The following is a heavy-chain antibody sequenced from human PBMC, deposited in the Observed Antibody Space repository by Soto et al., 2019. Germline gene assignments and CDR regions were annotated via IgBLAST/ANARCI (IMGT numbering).Heavy chain of an antibody. V-gene: IGHV3-7*03. D-gene: IGHD3-16*01. CDR2: IKPDGGAT. Sequence: PGGSLRLSCATSDFTFRNSWINWVRQAPGKGLEWVANIKPDGGATNYVDSVKGRFTISRDSVRNSASLQMNSLRVEDTAVYFCFGGNGGPQWGQGTLVTVSS. CDR3: FGGNGGPQ. J-gene: IGHJ4*02. CDR1: DFTFRNSW.